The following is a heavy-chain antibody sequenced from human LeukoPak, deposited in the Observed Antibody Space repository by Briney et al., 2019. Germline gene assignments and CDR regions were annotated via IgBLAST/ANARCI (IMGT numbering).Heavy chain of an antibody. CDR1: GGSISSSNYY. D-gene: IGHD4-17*01. J-gene: IGHJ5*02. Sequence: PSETLSLTCTVSGGSISSSNYYWGWIRQPPGKGLEWIGSIYYSGSTYYNPSLKSRVTISVDTSKNQFSLKLSSVTAADTAVYYCARNRVSYGDYDGWFDPWGQGTLVTVSS. V-gene: IGHV4-39*07. CDR3: ARNRVSYGDYDGWFDP. CDR2: IYYSGST.